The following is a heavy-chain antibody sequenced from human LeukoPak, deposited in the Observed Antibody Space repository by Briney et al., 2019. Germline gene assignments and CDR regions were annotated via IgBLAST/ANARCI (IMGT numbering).Heavy chain of an antibody. CDR1: GFTFSSYS. V-gene: IGHV3-21*01. Sequence: GGSLRLSCAASGFTFSSYSMNWVRQAPGKGLEWVSSISSSSSYIYYADSVKGRFTISRDNAKNSLYPQMNSLRAEDTAVYYCARVAGDSGPARPFDYWGQGTLVTVSS. CDR3: ARVAGDSGPARPFDY. J-gene: IGHJ4*02. CDR2: ISSSSSYI. D-gene: IGHD3-10*01.